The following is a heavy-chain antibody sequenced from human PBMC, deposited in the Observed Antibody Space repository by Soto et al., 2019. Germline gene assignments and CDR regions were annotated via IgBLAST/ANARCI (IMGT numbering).Heavy chain of an antibody. Sequence: GSLRLSCAASGFTFSSYWMSWVRQAPGKGLEWVANIKQDGSEKYYVDSVKGRFTISRDNAKNSLYLQMNSLRAEDTAVYYCARGRDGYNSIFDYWGQGTLVTVSS. V-gene: IGHV3-7*03. CDR2: IKQDGSEK. CDR1: GFTFSSYW. D-gene: IGHD5-12*01. CDR3: ARGRDGYNSIFDY. J-gene: IGHJ4*02.